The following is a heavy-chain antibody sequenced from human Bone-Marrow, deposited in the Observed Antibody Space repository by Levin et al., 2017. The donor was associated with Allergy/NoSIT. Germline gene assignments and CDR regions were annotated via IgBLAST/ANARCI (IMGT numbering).Heavy chain of an antibody. J-gene: IGHJ6*04. CDR3: ARTLYDVLTSQMDL. CDR2: TYSGGST. D-gene: IGHD3-9*01. V-gene: IGHV3-66*02. CDR1: GFTVRSNY. Sequence: PAGGSLRLSCVASGFTVRSNYMSWVRQAPGKGLEWVSLTYSGGSTYYADSVRGRFTITRDNSTNTLYLQMTSLRPEDTAVYYCARTLYDVLTSQMDLWGIGTTVTVSS.